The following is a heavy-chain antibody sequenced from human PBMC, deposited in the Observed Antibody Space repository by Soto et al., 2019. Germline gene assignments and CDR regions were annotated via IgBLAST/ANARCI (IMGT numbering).Heavy chain of an antibody. CDR1: GFTVSSYA. V-gene: IGHV3-23*01. J-gene: IGHJ3*02. D-gene: IGHD3-22*01. CDR3: AKDASSSGSIPPGAFEI. Sequence: EVQLLESGGGLVQPGGSLTLSCAASGFTVSSYAMSWVSQAPVKGLEWVSAISGSGGSTYYADSVQGRFTNSRDNSKNTVYVQMNRLRADDTDVYYCAKDASSSGSIPPGAFEIWGQGPMVAFAS. CDR2: ISGSGGST.